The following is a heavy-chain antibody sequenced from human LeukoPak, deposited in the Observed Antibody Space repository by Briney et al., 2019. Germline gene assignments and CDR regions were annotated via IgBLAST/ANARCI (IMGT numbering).Heavy chain of an antibody. CDR2: IYSGGST. V-gene: IGHV3-53*01. J-gene: IGHJ4*02. CDR3: ARTGRSGPGYFDY. D-gene: IGHD6-19*01. Sequence: GGSLRLSCAASGFTVSSNHMSWVRQAPGKGLEWVSVIYSGGSTYYADSVKGRFTISRDNSKNTLYLQMNSLRAEDTAVYYCARTGRSGPGYFDYWGQGTLVTVSS. CDR1: GFTVSSNH.